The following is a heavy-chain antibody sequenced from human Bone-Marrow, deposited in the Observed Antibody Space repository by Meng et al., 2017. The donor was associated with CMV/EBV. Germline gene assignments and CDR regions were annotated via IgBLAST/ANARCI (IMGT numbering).Heavy chain of an antibody. CDR1: GYTFTSYG. J-gene: IGHJ4*02. Sequence: QVQLVQSGAEVKKPGASVKVSCKASGYTFTSYGLTWVRQAPGQGLEWMGWISAYNGNTKYAQNLQGRVTMTTDISTSTVYMELRSLRSDDTAVYYCARVGASVSEFDYWGQGTLVTVSS. CDR3: ARVGASVSEFDY. V-gene: IGHV1-18*01. CDR2: ISAYNGNT. D-gene: IGHD4-17*01.